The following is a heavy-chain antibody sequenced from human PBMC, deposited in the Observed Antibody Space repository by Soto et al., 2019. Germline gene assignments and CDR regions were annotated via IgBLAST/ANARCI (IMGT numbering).Heavy chain of an antibody. D-gene: IGHD2-2*01. CDR1: GFTFSSYW. J-gene: IGHJ4*02. V-gene: IGHV3-7*01. CDR2: IKQDGSEK. CDR3: ARSRACSTDCYSFDY. Sequence: EVQLVESGGGLVQPGGSLRLSCAASGFTFSSYWMSWVRQAPGKGLEWVANIKQDGSEKNYVDSVKGRFTISRDNAKNSLYLQMNSRRAEDTAVYYCARSRACSTDCYSFDYWGQGTLVTVSS.